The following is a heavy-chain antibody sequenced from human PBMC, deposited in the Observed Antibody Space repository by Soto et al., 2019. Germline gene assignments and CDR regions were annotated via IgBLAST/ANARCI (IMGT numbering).Heavy chain of an antibody. CDR2: IYPDDSDT. D-gene: IGHD2-2*01. CDR1: GFNFATFG. CDR3: ASSPRGYCSSTSCRELGNYYGMDV. Sequence: GESQKISCKHSGFNFATFGIAWVRQMPGKGLEWMGTIYPDDSDTRYSPSFQGQVTISADKSISTAYLQWSSLKASDTAMYYCASSPRGYCSSTSCRELGNYYGMDVWGQGTTVTVSS. J-gene: IGHJ6*02. V-gene: IGHV5-51*01.